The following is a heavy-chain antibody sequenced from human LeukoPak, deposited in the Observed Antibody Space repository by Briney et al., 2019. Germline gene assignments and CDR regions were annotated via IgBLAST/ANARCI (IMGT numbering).Heavy chain of an antibody. CDR2: IYYSGST. CDR3: ARARAYPHYFDY. Sequence: SETLSLTCTVSGGSISSYYWSWIRQPPGKGLEWIGYIYYSGSTNYNPSLKSRVTISVDTSKNQFSLKLSSVTAADTAVYYCARARAYPHYFDYWGQGTLVTVSS. CDR1: GGSISSYY. V-gene: IGHV4-59*01. J-gene: IGHJ4*02.